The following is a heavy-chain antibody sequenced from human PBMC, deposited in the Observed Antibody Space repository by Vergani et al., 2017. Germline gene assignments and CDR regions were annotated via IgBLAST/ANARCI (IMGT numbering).Heavy chain of an antibody. J-gene: IGHJ4*02. D-gene: IGHD3-16*01. CDR3: ARRGVFLRGFDY. CDR1: GFTFSSYS. V-gene: IGHV3-21*01. Sequence: EVQLVESGGGLVKPGGSLRLSCAASGFTFSSYSMNWVRQAPGKGLEWVSSISSSSSTIYYADSVKGRFTISRDNAKNSLYLQMNSLRAEDTAMYYCARRGVFLRGFDYWGQGTLVTVSS. CDR2: ISSSSSTI.